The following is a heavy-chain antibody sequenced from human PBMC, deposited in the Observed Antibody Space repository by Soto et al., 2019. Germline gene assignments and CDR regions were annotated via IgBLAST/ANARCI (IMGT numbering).Heavy chain of an antibody. J-gene: IGHJ4*02. CDR1: GFTFDDYG. V-gene: IGHV3-20*04. CDR2: INWNGGST. CDR3: ARVPHYDILTGTDY. D-gene: IGHD3-9*01. Sequence: PGGSLRLSCAASGFTFDDYGLTWVRQAPGKGLEWVSGINWNGGSTRYADSVKGRFTISRDNAKNSLYLQMNSLRAEDTALYYCARVPHYDILTGTDYWGQGTLVTVSS.